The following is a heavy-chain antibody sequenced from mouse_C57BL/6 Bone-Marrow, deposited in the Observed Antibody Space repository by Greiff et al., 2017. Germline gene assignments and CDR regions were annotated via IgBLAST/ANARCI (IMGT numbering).Heavy chain of an antibody. J-gene: IGHJ1*03. CDR1: GYSITSDY. CDR2: ISYSGST. Sequence: VQLKESGPGLAKPSQTLSLTCSVTGYSITSDYWNWIRKFPGNKLEYMGYISYSGSTYYNPSLKSRISITRDTSKNQYYLRLNSVTTEDTATYYCARYLITTVMEYFDVWGTGTTVTVSS. D-gene: IGHD1-1*01. V-gene: IGHV3-8*01. CDR3: ARYLITTVMEYFDV.